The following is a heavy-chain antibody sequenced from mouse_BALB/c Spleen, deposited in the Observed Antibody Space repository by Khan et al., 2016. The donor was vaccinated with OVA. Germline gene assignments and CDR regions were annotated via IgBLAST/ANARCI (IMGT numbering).Heavy chain of an antibody. CDR3: ARGGYGAFAY. V-gene: IGHV1-18*01. J-gene: IGHJ3*01. Sequence: VRLQQSGPELEKPGASTKISCKASGYSFTDYTMNWVKQSHGKNLEWIGLINPNNGDSAYNQKFRGRATLTVDKSSSTAYMELLSLTSEDSSVYYCARGGYGAFAYWGQGTLVTVSA. CDR2: INPNNGDS. D-gene: IGHD2-2*01. CDR1: GYSFTDYT.